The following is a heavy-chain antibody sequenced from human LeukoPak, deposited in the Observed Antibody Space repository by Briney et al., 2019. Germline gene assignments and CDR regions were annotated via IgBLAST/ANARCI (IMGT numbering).Heavy chain of an antibody. CDR2: IIPIFGTA. CDR1: GGTFSSYA. D-gene: IGHD2-21*02. V-gene: IGHV1-69*05. Sequence: GASVKVSCKASGGTFSSYAISWVRQAPGQGLEWMGGIIPIFGTANYAQKFQGRVTITTDESTSTAYTELSSLRSEDTAVYYCARELAYCGGDCYSGYLFDYWGQGTLVTVSS. CDR3: ARELAYCGGDCYSGYLFDY. J-gene: IGHJ4*02.